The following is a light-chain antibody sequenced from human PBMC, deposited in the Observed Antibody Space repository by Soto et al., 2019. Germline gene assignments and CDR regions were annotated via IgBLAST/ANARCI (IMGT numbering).Light chain of an antibody. CDR1: SSDVGTYNY. Sequence: QSALTQPRSVSGSPGQSVTISCTGTSSDVGTYNYVSWYQQHPGTAPKLMIYDVSQRPSGVPERFSGSKSGNTASLTISGLQAEDAADYYCSSYTGSYASVFGGGTKLTVL. V-gene: IGLV2-11*01. CDR2: DVS. CDR3: SSYTGSYASV. J-gene: IGLJ2*01.